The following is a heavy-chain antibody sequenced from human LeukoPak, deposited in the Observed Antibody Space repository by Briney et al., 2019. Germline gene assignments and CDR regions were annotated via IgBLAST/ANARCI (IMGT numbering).Heavy chain of an antibody. CDR2: AQGDGRLQ. V-gene: IGHV3-30*02. Sequence: GGSLRLSCAASGFSFSTYGMHWVRQAPGKGLEWVAAAQGDGRLQYYADPVKGRFTISKDISKSTLYVQMNSLRAEDTAVYYCATGGGFYYGHWGQGTLVTVSS. CDR3: ATGGGFYYGH. J-gene: IGHJ4*02. CDR1: GFSFSTYG. D-gene: IGHD3-22*01.